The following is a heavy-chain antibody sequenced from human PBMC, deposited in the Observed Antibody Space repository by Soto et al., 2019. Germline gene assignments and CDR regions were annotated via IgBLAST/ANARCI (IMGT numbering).Heavy chain of an antibody. J-gene: IGHJ4*02. Sequence: PGGFLRLSCAASGFTFSSYAMHWVRQAPGKGLEWVAVISYDGSNKYYADSVKGRFTISRDNSKNTLYLQMNSLRAEDTAVYYCARDLFYYDSSGYLDYWGQGTLVTVSS. V-gene: IGHV3-30-3*01. D-gene: IGHD3-22*01. CDR2: ISYDGSNK. CDR3: ARDLFYYDSSGYLDY. CDR1: GFTFSSYA.